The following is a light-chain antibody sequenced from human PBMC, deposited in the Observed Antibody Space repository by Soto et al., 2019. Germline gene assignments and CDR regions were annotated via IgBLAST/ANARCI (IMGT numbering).Light chain of an antibody. V-gene: IGLV1-47*02. CDR2: NNN. J-gene: IGLJ2*01. CDR3: AAWDDSLSALV. Sequence: QSVLTQPPSTSGTPGQRVTISCSGSRSNIGSNYVYWYQQLPGTAPKLLIYNNNQRPSGVPDRFSGSKSGTSASLAISGLRSEDEADYYCAAWDDSLSALVFGGGTKLTVL. CDR1: RSNIGSNY.